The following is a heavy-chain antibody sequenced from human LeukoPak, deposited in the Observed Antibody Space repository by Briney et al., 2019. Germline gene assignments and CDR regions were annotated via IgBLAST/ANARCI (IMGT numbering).Heavy chain of an antibody. V-gene: IGHV1-46*01. Sequence: ASVKVSCKASGYTFTSYYMHWVRQAPGQGLEWMGIINPSGGSTSYAQKFQGRVTMTRDTSTSTVYMELSSLRSEDTAVYYCARDLVSVIEGIAAAGGMDVWGQGTTVIVS. CDR2: INPSGGST. D-gene: IGHD6-13*01. CDR3: ARDLVSVIEGIAAAGGMDV. J-gene: IGHJ6*02. CDR1: GYTFTSYY.